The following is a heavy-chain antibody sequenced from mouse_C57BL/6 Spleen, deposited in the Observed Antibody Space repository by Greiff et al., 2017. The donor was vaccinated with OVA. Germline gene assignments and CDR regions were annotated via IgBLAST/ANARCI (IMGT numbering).Heavy chain of an antibody. D-gene: IGHD1-1*01. CDR1: GYAFSSSW. Sequence: VQLQQSGPELVKPGASVKISCKASGYAFSSSWMNWVKQRPGKGLEWIGRIYPGDGDTNYNGKFKGKATLTADKSSSTAYMQLSSLTSEDSAVYFCARSDYGSQFAYWGQGTLVTVSA. CDR2: IYPGDGDT. V-gene: IGHV1-82*01. J-gene: IGHJ3*01. CDR3: ARSDYGSQFAY.